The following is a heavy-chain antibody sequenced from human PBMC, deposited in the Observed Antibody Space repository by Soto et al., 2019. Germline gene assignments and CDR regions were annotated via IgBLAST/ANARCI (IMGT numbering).Heavy chain of an antibody. CDR1: GGSLTDHY. CDR3: ARGNDWKSSTFDI. V-gene: IGHV4-59*11. Sequence: QVQLQESGPGLVKPSETLSLTCTVAGGSLTDHYWNWFRQAPGKGLHWIGYVYYSGGTNYNPSLKSRVTMSLDTSKNQFSLTLRSVTAADTAVYYCARGNDWKSSTFDIWGQGTMVSVSS. J-gene: IGHJ3*02. D-gene: IGHD2-21*01. CDR2: VYYSGGT.